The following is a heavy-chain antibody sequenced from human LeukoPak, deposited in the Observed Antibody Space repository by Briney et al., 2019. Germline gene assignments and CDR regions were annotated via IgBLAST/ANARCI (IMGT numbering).Heavy chain of an antibody. Sequence: SETLSLTCTVSGDSITNTFYYWAWIRQPPGRGLEWIASIYYSGSTYYNPSLKSRVTISVDTSKNQFSLKLSSVTAADTAVYYCARQGGPYGDLDYWGQGTLVTVSS. CDR2: IYYSGST. V-gene: IGHV4-39*01. CDR3: ARQGGPYGDLDY. CDR1: GDSITNTFYY. J-gene: IGHJ4*02. D-gene: IGHD4-17*01.